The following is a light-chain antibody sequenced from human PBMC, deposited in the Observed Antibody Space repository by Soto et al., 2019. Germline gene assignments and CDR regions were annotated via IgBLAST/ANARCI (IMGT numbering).Light chain of an antibody. V-gene: IGKV3-11*01. CDR1: QSVGTY. Sequence: EIVSTQSPATLSLSPGERATLSCRASQSVGTYLAWYQQKPGQSPRLLIYGASNRATGIPARFSGSGSGTDFTLSISSLEPEDFAIYYCQQRSNWPPSITFGHGTRLDI. CDR2: GAS. CDR3: QQRSNWPPSIT. J-gene: IGKJ5*01.